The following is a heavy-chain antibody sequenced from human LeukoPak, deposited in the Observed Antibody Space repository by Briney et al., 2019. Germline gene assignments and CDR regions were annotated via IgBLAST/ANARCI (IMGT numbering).Heavy chain of an antibody. D-gene: IGHD3-22*01. CDR1: GYSISDSH. CDR3: ARDYYDSSGYYLGVDY. CDR2: ISAYNGNT. V-gene: IGHV1-18*01. Sequence: ASVRVSCKAAGYSISDSHMHWVRQAPGQGLEWMGWISAYNGNTNYAQKLQGRVTMTTDTSTSTAYMELRSLRSDDTAVYYCARDYYDSSGYYLGVDYWGQGTLVTVSS. J-gene: IGHJ4*02.